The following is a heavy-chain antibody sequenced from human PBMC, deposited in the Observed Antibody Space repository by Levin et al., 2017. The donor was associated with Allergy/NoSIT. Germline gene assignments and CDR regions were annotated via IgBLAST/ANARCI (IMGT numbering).Heavy chain of an antibody. D-gene: IGHD1-1*01. CDR2: INWNSVST. V-gene: IGHV3-20*04. CDR3: ARDRLESYIYGMDV. J-gene: IGHJ6*02. CDR1: GFTFGDFD. Sequence: GESLKISCAASGFTFGDFDMNWVRQVPGKGLEWVSTINWNSVSTDYADSVKGRFTISRDNAKNSLYLQMNSLRAEDTALYYCARDRLESYIYGMDVWGQGTTVTVSS.